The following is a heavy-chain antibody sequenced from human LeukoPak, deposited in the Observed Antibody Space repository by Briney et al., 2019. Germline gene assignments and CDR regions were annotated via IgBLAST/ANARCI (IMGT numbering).Heavy chain of an antibody. CDR1: GFSVSSNY. CDR3: ARGAPSFDS. J-gene: IGHJ4*02. V-gene: IGHV3-66*01. Sequence: PGGSLRLSCAASGFSVSSNYMSWVRQAPGKGREWVSVIYSGGSTYYADSVKGRFTISRDNCKNTLYLQMKSLRAEDTAVYSWARGAPSFDSGGQGTLVTVSS. CDR2: IYSGGST.